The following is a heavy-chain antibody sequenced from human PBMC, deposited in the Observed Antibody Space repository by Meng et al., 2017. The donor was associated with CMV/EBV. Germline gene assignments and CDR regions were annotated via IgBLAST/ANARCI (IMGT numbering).Heavy chain of an antibody. Sequence: SETLSLTCTVSGGSISSYYWSWIRQPPGKGLEWIGYIYYSGSTNYNPSLKSQVTISVDTSKNQFSLKLSSVTAADTTVYYCARDHYSSWYYYYGMDVWGQGTTVTVSS. CDR1: GGSISSYY. CDR3: ARDHYSSWYYYYGMDV. D-gene: IGHD6-6*01. J-gene: IGHJ6*02. V-gene: IGHV4-59*01. CDR2: IYYSGST.